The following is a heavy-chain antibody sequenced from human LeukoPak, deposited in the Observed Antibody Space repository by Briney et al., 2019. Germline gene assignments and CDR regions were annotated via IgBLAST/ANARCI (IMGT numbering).Heavy chain of an antibody. D-gene: IGHD2-2*01. Sequence: PGGSLRLSCAASGFTFSDHYMDWVRQAPGKGLEWVGRTRNKANSYTTEYAASVKGRFTISRADSENSLYLQMNSLKTEDTAAYYCARVRYCSSTTCRGAFDIRGQGTMVTVSS. CDR3: ARVRYCSSTTCRGAFDI. CDR1: GFTFSDHY. J-gene: IGHJ3*02. V-gene: IGHV3-72*01. CDR2: TRNKANSYTT.